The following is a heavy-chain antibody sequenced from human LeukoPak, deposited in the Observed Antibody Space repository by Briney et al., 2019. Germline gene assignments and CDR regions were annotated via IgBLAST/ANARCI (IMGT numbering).Heavy chain of an antibody. Sequence: GGSLRLSCAASGFTFSDYYMSWIRQAPGKGLEWVSAISGSGGSTYYADSVKGRFTISRDNSKNTLYLQMNSLRAEDTAVYYCAKGATMIVVVTMYYFDYWGQGTLVTVSS. V-gene: IGHV3-23*01. D-gene: IGHD3-22*01. CDR1: GFTFSDYY. CDR2: ISGSGGST. CDR3: AKGATMIVVVTMYYFDY. J-gene: IGHJ4*02.